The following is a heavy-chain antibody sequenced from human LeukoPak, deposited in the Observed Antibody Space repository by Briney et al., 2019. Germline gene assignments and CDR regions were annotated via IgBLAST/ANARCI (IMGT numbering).Heavy chain of an antibody. CDR3: ARSGYSNFDY. J-gene: IGHJ4*02. V-gene: IGHV4-61*02. Sequence: SETLSLTCTVSGDSISSSNSYWGWIRQSAGKGLEWIGRIYASGSTNYNPSLKSRVTISVDTSKNQFSLRLSSVTAADTAVYYCARSGYSNFDYWGQGTLVAVSS. CDR2: IYASGST. CDR1: GDSISSSNSY. D-gene: IGHD3-3*01.